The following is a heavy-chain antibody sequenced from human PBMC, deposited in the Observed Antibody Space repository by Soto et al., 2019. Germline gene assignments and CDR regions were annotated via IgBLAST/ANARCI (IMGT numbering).Heavy chain of an antibody. CDR2: IYYSGST. D-gene: IGHD6-13*01. Sequence: PSETLSLTCTVSGGSISSGDYYWSWIRQPPGKGLEWIGYIYYSGSTYYNPSLKSRVTISVDTSKNQFSLKLSSVTAADTAVYYCAREVYSSIPYYYYGMDVWGQGTTVTVS. CDR3: AREVYSSIPYYYYGMDV. CDR1: GGSISSGDYY. J-gene: IGHJ6*02. V-gene: IGHV4-30-4*01.